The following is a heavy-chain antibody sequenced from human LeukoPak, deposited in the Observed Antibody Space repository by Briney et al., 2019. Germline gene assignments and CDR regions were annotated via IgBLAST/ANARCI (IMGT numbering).Heavy chain of an antibody. J-gene: IGHJ4*02. CDR1: GGSMSSGDYF. Sequence: SETLSLTCTVSGGSMSSGDYFWSWVWQPAGKGLEWIGRMSNSGRTNYNPSLKSRVTILVDTSKSQFSLKLSSVTAADTAVYYCARESYSSVDYWGQGTLVTVSS. CDR2: MSNSGRT. D-gene: IGHD6-19*01. CDR3: ARESYSSVDY. V-gene: IGHV4-61*02.